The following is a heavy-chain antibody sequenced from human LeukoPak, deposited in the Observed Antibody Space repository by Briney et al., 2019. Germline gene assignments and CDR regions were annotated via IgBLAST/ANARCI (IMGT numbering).Heavy chain of an antibody. J-gene: IGHJ4*02. V-gene: IGHV1-24*01. CDR2: FDPEDGET. CDR1: GYTFTGYY. D-gene: IGHD2-2*01. CDR3: ATHSGGNIVVVPAAMDH. Sequence: ASVKVSCKASGYTFTGYYMHWVRQAPGKGLEWMGGFDPEDGETIYAQKFQGRVTMTEDTSTDTAYMELSSLRSEDTAVYYCATHSGGNIVVVPAAMDHWGQGTLVTVSS.